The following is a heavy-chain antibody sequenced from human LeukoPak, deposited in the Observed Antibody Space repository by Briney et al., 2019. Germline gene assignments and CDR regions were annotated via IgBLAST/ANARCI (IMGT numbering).Heavy chain of an antibody. D-gene: IGHD3-10*01. V-gene: IGHV1-69*13. CDR2: IILIFGTA. CDR3: ASKAHGSGSYESLSYYYMDV. Sequence: AVKVSCKASGGTFSSYAISWVRQAPGQGLEWMGGIILIFGTANYAQKFQGRVTITADESTSTDYMELSSLRSEDTAVYYCASKAHGSGSYESLSYYYMDVWGKGTTVTISS. CDR1: GGTFSSYA. J-gene: IGHJ6*03.